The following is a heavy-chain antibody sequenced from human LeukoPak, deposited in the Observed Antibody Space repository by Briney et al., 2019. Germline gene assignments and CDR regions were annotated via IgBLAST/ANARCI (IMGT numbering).Heavy chain of an antibody. D-gene: IGHD6-13*01. CDR3: TTSYSGNSWYDWFGP. V-gene: IGHV3-73*01. CDR2: IRTKANSYAT. CDR1: GFTFSGSS. Sequence: GGSLRLSCAASGFTFSGSSIHWVRQASGKGLEWVGLIRTKANSYATAYAASVTGRFTISRDDSKDTSYLQMNSLKTEDTALYFCTTSYSGNSWYDWFGPWGQGTLVTVSS. J-gene: IGHJ5*02.